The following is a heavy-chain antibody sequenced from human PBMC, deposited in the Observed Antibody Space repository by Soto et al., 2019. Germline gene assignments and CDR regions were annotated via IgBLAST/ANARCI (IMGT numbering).Heavy chain of an antibody. J-gene: IGHJ6*02. D-gene: IGHD3-10*01. V-gene: IGHV4-4*07. CDR3: ARDGSDSYGLDV. Sequence: PSETLSLTCTVSGGPISSYYWSWIRQSAGKGLEWIGRIYNGGNTQYNPSLKSRVTISADTSKNQFSLRLNSVTAADTAVYYCARDGSDSYGLDVWGQGTTVTVSS. CDR2: IYNGGNT. CDR1: GGPISSYY.